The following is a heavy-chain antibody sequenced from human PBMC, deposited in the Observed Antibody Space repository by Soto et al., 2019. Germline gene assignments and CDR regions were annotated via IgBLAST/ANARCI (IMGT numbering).Heavy chain of an antibody. CDR2: IYYSGST. J-gene: IGHJ6*03. CDR1: GGSISSGGYY. Sequence: SETLSLTCTVSGGSISSGGYYWSWIRQHPGKGLEWIGYIYYSGSTYYNTSLKSRVTISVDTSKNQLYLKLSSVTAADTAVYYCAIDSGKFRSYGTNYYYMDVWGKGTTVTVSS. CDR3: AIDSGKFRSYGTNYYYMDV. V-gene: IGHV4-31*03. D-gene: IGHD5-18*01.